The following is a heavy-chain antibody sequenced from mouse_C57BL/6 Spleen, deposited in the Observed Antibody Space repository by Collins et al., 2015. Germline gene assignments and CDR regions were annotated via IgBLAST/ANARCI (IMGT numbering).Heavy chain of an antibody. V-gene: IGHV9-1*02. D-gene: IGHD1-1*01. Sequence: QIQLVQSRPELKKPGETVKISCKASGYTFTNYGMNWVKQAPGKGLKWMGWINTYTGEPTYADDFKGRFAFSLETSASTAYLQINNLKNEDMATYFCARGVDYFDYWGQGTTLTVSS. J-gene: IGHJ2*01. CDR2: INTYTGEP. CDR3: ARGVDYFDY. CDR1: GYTFTNYG.